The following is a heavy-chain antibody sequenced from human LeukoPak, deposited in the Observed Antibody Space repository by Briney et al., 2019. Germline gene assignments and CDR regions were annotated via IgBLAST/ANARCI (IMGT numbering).Heavy chain of an antibody. Sequence: SETLSLTCTVSGYLISSGYYWGWIRQPPGKGLEWIGSIYHSGSTYYNPSLKSRVTISVDTSKNQFSLKLSSVTAADTAVYYCASAYYDILTGYSLFDYWGQGTLVTVSS. V-gene: IGHV4-38-2*02. CDR1: GYLISSGYY. CDR2: IYHSGST. J-gene: IGHJ4*02. CDR3: ASAYYDILTGYSLFDY. D-gene: IGHD3-9*01.